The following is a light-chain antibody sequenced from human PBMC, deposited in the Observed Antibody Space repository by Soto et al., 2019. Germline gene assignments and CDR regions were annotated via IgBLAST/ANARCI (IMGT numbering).Light chain of an antibody. CDR1: QSVRSN. Sequence: EIVMTQSPATLSVSPGERATLSCRASQSVRSNLAWYQQRPGQAPRLLIYGASTRATGIPARFSGSGSGTEFTLTISSLQSEDFAVYYCQHYGASPKYTFGQGTKLEIK. J-gene: IGKJ2*01. CDR3: QHYGASPKYT. CDR2: GAS. V-gene: IGKV3-15*01.